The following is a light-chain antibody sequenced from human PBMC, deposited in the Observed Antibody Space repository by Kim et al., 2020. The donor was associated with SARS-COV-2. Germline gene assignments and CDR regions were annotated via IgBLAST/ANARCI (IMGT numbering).Light chain of an antibody. CDR2: EVT. CDR1: SSDVGRYNR. Sequence: QSALTQPPSVSGSPGQSVTISCTGTSSDVGRYNRVSWYQQPPGTAPKLMIYEVTNRPSGVPDRFSGSKSGNTASLTISGLQAEDEADYCCTSYTSSSTLVFGGGTQLTVL. CDR3: TSYTSSSTLV. J-gene: IGLJ2*01. V-gene: IGLV2-18*02.